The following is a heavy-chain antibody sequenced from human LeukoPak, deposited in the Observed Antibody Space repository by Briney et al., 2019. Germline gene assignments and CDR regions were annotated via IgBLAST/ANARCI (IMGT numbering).Heavy chain of an antibody. J-gene: IGHJ6*03. CDR3: ARGLLGWSYCSSTSCYTYYYYMDV. CDR2: IYYSGST. V-gene: IGHV4-39*07. D-gene: IGHD2-2*02. Sequence: SETLSLTCTVSGGSISSSSYYWGWIRQPPGKGLEWIGSIYYSGSTYYNPPLKSQVTISVDTSKNQFSLKLSSVTAADTAVYYCARGLLGWSYCSSTSCYTYYYYMDVWGKGTTVTVSS. CDR1: GGSISSSSYY.